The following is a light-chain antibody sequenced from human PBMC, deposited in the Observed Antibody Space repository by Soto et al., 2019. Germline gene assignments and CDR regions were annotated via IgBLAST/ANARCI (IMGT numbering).Light chain of an antibody. Sequence: ELVMTQSPATLSVSPGERATLSCRASQSVGSDLAWYQQKPGQAPRLVIYDIFTSAAGVTPRISGSGSGTEFTLTISSLQSEAFAVDYCQQYNSWPLTFGGGTKVEIK. J-gene: IGKJ4*01. V-gene: IGKV3D-15*01. CDR2: DIF. CDR1: QSVGSD. CDR3: QQYNSWPLT.